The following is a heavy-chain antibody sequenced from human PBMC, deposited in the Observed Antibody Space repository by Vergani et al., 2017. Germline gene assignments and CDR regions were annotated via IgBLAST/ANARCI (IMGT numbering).Heavy chain of an antibody. CDR2: ISGSGGST. Sequence: EVQLVESGGGLVQPGGSLRLSCAASGFTFSSYAMSWVRQAPGKGLEWVSAISGSGGSTYYADSVKGRFTISRDNSKNTLYLQMNSLRAEDTAVYYCAKGPIAAAGSAEYFQHWGQGTLVTVSS. J-gene: IGHJ1*01. CDR1: GFTFSSYA. CDR3: AKGPIAAAGSAEYFQH. D-gene: IGHD6-13*01. V-gene: IGHV3-23*04.